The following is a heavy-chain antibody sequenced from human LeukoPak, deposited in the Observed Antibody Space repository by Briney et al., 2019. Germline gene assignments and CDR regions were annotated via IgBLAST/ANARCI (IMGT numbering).Heavy chain of an antibody. V-gene: IGHV1-69*05. Sequence: ASVKVSCKASGGTFSSYAISWVRQAPGQGLEWMGTIIPIFGTANYAQKFQGRVMITTDESTSTAYMELSSLRSEDTAMYYCARDTGNGFPNWFDPWGQGTLVTVSS. CDR2: IIPIFGTA. CDR3: ARDTGNGFPNWFDP. D-gene: IGHD4-17*01. J-gene: IGHJ5*02. CDR1: GGTFSSYA.